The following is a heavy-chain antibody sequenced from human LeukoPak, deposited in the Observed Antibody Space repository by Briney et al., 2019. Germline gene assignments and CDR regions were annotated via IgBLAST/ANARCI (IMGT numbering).Heavy chain of an antibody. D-gene: IGHD4-17*01. Sequence: PGGSLRLSCAASGVTLRNYAMTWIRQAPGKGLQWVSVISGDGESTYYADSVRGRFTISRDNSKNTVYLQMNSLRADDTAVYFCAKDRASVTTSLYYYYYGMDVWGQGTTVTVSS. CDR3: AKDRASVTTSLYYYYYGMDV. J-gene: IGHJ6*02. CDR2: ISGDGEST. CDR1: GVTLRNYA. V-gene: IGHV3-23*01.